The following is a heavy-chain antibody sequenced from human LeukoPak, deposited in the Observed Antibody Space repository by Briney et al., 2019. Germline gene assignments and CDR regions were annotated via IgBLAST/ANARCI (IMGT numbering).Heavy chain of an antibody. CDR2: ISYSEDT. D-gene: IGHD1-1*01. CDR3: ATGTGPFDH. J-gene: IGHJ4*02. V-gene: IGHV4-59*01. Sequence: SETLSLSCSVSCAFISNSYWSWIRQSPGKGLEWIGNISYSEDTNYNPSLKSRVTISIDTARNQVSLQLKSVTAADTAVYFCATGTGPFDHWGQGTLVTVSS. CDR1: CAFISNSY.